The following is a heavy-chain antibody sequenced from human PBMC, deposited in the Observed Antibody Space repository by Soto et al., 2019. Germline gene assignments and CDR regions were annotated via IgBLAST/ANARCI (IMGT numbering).Heavy chain of an antibody. CDR3: ARVGGIGAPPGTDY. Sequence: QVQLVQSGAEVKKPGSSVKVSCKASGGIFSSYAISWLRQAPGQGLEWMGAVIPILGQAYYAQDLQDRVSITADESTRTTYKELSSLRSEDTGVYFCARVGGIGAPPGTDYWGQGTLVTVSS. CDR1: GGIFSSYA. D-gene: IGHD6-6*01. J-gene: IGHJ4*02. CDR2: VIPILGQA. V-gene: IGHV1-69*01.